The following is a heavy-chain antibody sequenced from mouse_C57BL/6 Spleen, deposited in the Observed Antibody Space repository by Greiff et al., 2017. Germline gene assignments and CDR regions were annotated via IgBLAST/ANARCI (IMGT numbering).Heavy chain of an antibody. D-gene: IGHD2-3*01. V-gene: IGHV5-6*02. CDR1: GFTFSSYG. Sequence: DVMLVESGGDLVKPGGSLKLSCAASGFTFSSYGMSWVRQTPDKRLEWVATISSGGSYTYYPDSVKGRFTISRDNAKNTLYLQMSSLKSEDTAMYDCARLGWLHARDYWGQGTSVTVSS. CDR3: ARLGWLHARDY. CDR2: ISSGGSYT. J-gene: IGHJ4*01.